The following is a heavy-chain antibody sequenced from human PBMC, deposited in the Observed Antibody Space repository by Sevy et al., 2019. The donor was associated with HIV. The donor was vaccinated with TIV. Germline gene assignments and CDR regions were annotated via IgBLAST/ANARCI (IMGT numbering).Heavy chain of an antibody. CDR2: VSYSGRT. J-gene: IGHJ4*02. V-gene: IGHV4-61*01. CDR3: AREIYFYENSGFYYFDS. CDR1: VASVSSGKYY. D-gene: IGHD3-22*01. Sequence: SETLSLTCNVSVASVSSGKYYWTWIRQPPGKDLVWIGHVSYSGRTIYNPSLESRVTISEDTSKNQFSLSLNSVTAADTATYYCAREIYFYENSGFYYFDSWGLGILVTVSS.